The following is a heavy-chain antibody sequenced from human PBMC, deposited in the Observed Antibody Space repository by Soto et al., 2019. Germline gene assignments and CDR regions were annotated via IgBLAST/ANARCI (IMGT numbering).Heavy chain of an antibody. Sequence: PSETLSLTCTVSGGSISSGDYYWSWIRQPPGKGLELIGHIYYIGSTYYNPSLKSRLTMSVATSKNQFSLRLSSVTAADTAVYYCARGPDILTGFDYWGQGTQVTVSS. J-gene: IGHJ4*02. V-gene: IGHV4-30-4*01. CDR3: ARGPDILTGFDY. CDR2: IYYIGST. CDR1: GGSISSGDYY. D-gene: IGHD3-9*01.